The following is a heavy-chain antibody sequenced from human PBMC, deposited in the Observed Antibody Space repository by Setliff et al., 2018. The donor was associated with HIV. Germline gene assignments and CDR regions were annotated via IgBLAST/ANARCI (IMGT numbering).Heavy chain of an antibody. CDR1: RFTFSTYS. V-gene: IGHV3-48*01. D-gene: IGHD3-22*01. J-gene: IGHJ4*02. CDR3: ARTNNNYYYDTSDYFAGYYFDS. Sequence: GGSLRLSCAASRFTFSTYSMNWVRQAPGKGLEWISYISSSGSTIFYADSVKGRFTISRDNAKNSMFLQMNSLRAEDTAVYYCARTNNNYYYDTSDYFAGYYFDSWGQGTLVTVSS. CDR2: ISSSGSTI.